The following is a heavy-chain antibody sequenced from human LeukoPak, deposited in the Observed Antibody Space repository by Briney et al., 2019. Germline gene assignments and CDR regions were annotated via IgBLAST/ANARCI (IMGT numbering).Heavy chain of an antibody. J-gene: IGHJ5*02. CDR3: ARVRMAAAGLGRFDP. CDR2: IIPIFGTA. CDR1: GGTFSSYA. V-gene: IGHV1-69*01. D-gene: IGHD6-13*01. Sequence: SVKVSCKASGGTFSSYAISWVRQAPGQGLEWMGGIIPIFGTANYAQKFQGRVTITADESTSTAYMELSSLRSEDTAVYYCARVRMAAAGLGRFDPWGQGTLVTVSS.